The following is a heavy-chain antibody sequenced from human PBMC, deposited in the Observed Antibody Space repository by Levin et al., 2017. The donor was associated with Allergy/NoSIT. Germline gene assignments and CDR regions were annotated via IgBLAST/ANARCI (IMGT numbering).Heavy chain of an antibody. Sequence: GGSLRLSCAASGFSFTSNSMNWVRQAPGKGLEWVSSISSTSSYIYFADSVKGRFTISRDNAKNSLYLQMNSLRAEDTAVYYCARGAIAVAGYFDCWGQGTLVTVSS. CDR1: GFSFTSNS. V-gene: IGHV3-21*01. CDR2: ISSTSSYI. J-gene: IGHJ4*02. CDR3: ARGAIAVAGYFDC. D-gene: IGHD6-19*01.